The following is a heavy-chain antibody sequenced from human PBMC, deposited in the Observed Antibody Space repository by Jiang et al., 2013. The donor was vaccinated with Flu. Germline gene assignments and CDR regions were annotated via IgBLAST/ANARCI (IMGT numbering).Heavy chain of an antibody. J-gene: IGHJ4*02. D-gene: IGHD2-21*01. CDR2: IYYSGKT. Sequence: GPGLVKPSETLSLTCTLSGGSISSTTYYWGWVRQPPGKGLEWIGSIYYSGKTYYNPSLESRVIILVDTSKNQMSLQLGSVTTTDTAVYFCARVRGFRGASSPYYFDYWGLGTLVTVSS. V-gene: IGHV4-39*01. CDR3: ARVRGFRGASSPYYFDY. CDR1: GGSISSTTYY.